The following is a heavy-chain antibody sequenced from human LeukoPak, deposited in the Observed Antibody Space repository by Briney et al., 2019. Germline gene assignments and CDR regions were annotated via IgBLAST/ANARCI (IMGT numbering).Heavy chain of an antibody. Sequence: SETLSLTCAVYGGSFSGYYWSWIRQPPGKGLEWIGEINHSGSTNYNPSLKSRVTISVDTSKNQFSLKLSSVTAADTAVYYCARRRGYSYGHWGQGTLVTVSS. V-gene: IGHV4-34*01. CDR2: INHSGST. J-gene: IGHJ4*02. D-gene: IGHD5-18*01. CDR1: GGSFSGYY. CDR3: ARRRGYSYGH.